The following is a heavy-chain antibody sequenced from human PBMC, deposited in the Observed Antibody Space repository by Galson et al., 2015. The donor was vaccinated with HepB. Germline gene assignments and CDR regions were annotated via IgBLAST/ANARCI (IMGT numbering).Heavy chain of an antibody. CDR2: ISDSATTI. V-gene: IGHV3-11*01. CDR3: ARAALGWFDP. J-gene: IGHJ5*02. CDR1: GFTFSDYY. D-gene: IGHD6-25*01. Sequence: SLRLSCAASGFTFSDYYMSWIRQAPGKGLEWVSYISDSATTIYYADSVKGRFTISRDNAKNSLYLQLNSLRAEDTAIYYCARAALGWFDPWGQGTLVTVSS.